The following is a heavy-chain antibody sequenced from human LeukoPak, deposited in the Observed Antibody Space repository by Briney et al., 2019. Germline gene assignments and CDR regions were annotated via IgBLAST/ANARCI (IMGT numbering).Heavy chain of an antibody. CDR3: ARAVAGPWDYYYGMDV. CDR1: GFTFSSYA. D-gene: IGHD6-19*01. CDR2: MSYDGSNK. Sequence: PGRSLRLSCAASGFTFSSYAMHWVRQAPGKGLEWVAVMSYDGSNKYYADSVKGRFTISRDNSKNTLYLQMNSLRAEDTAVYYCARAVAGPWDYYYGMDVWGQGTTVTVSS. V-gene: IGHV3-30-3*01. J-gene: IGHJ6*02.